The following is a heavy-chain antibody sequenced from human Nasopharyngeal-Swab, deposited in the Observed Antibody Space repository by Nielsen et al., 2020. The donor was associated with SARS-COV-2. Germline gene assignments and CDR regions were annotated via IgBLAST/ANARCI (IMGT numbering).Heavy chain of an antibody. D-gene: IGHD3-10*01. J-gene: IGHJ6*02. Sequence: VRQAPGKGLEWIGEIFHSGNTNYNPSLKSRVTISVDKSKNQFSLKLSSVTAADTAVYYCASSPLWFGEPEHGMDVWGQGTTVTVSS. CDR3: ASSPLWFGEPEHGMDV. CDR2: IFHSGNT. V-gene: IGHV4-4*02.